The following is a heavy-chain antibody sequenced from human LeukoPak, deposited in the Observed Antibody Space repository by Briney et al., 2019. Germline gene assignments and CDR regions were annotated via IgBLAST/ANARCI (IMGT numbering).Heavy chain of an antibody. J-gene: IGHJ6*02. Sequence: PSETLSLTCTVSGGSISSGDYYWSWIRQPPGKGLEWIGYIYYSGSTYYNPSLKSRVTISVDTSKNQFSLKLSSVTAADTAVYYCATKTDFWSGYYMIGGMDVWGQGTTVTVSS. D-gene: IGHD3-3*01. CDR2: IYYSGST. CDR3: ATKTDFWSGYYMIGGMDV. V-gene: IGHV4-30-4*01. CDR1: GGSISSGDYY.